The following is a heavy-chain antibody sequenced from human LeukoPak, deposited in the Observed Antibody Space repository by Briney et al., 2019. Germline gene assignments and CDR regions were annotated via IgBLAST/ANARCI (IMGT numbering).Heavy chain of an antibody. V-gene: IGHV3-30*02. D-gene: IGHD6-13*01. CDR1: GFTFTTNG. CDR2: IRNDGTIK. J-gene: IGHJ4*02. CDR3: AKTASSSWGYFDY. Sequence: PGGSLRLSCAASGFTFTTNGMHWVRQAPGKGLEWVAFIRNDGTIKYYVDSVKGRFTISRDNSKNTLYMQMNSLRAEDTAVYYCAKTASSSWGYFDYWGQGTLVSVSS.